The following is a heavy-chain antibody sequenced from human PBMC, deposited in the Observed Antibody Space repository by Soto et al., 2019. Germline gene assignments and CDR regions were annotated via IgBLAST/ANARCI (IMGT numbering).Heavy chain of an antibody. D-gene: IGHD3-3*01. Sequence: EVQQEESGGGLVQPGGSLRLSCAASGFTVSTYWMNWVRQAPGKGLEWVANIKQEGSTKDYVDSVKGRFTISRDNAEKSLYLQMNSLRAEDTAVYYCARAVGQFRVMDSWGQGTLVSVSS. V-gene: IGHV3-7*01. CDR1: GFTVSTYW. J-gene: IGHJ4*02. CDR2: IKQEGSTK. CDR3: ARAVGQFRVMDS.